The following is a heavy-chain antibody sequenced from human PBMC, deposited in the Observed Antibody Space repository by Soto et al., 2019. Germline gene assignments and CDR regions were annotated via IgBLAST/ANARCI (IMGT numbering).Heavy chain of an antibody. J-gene: IGHJ4*02. CDR3: ARHFSVDYFDY. CDR2: INHSGSA. V-gene: IGHV4-34*01. CDR1: GGTFIGYI. Sequence: SETLSLTCDVYGGTFIGYIWTWIRQTPGKGLQWIGQINHSGSANYNPSLKSRVTISVHTSKNQFSLKLSSVTAADTAVYYCARHFSVDYFDYWGQGALVTVSS.